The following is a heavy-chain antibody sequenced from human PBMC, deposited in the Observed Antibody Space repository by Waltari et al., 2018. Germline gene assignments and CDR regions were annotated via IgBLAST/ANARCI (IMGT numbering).Heavy chain of an antibody. J-gene: IGHJ3*02. Sequence: EVQLVESGGGLVQPGGSLRLSCAASGFTLSSYWMSWVRQAPGKGPGWVANIKKDGSEEYYVDSVRGRFTISRDNAKNSLYLQMNSLRPEDTAVYYCARDQWFAFDIWGQGTMVTVSS. D-gene: IGHD3-22*01. CDR3: ARDQWFAFDI. V-gene: IGHV3-7*01. CDR1: GFTLSSYW. CDR2: IKKDGSEE.